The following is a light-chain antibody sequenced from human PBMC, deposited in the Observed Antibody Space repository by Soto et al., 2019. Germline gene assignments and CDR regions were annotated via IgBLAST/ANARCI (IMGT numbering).Light chain of an antibody. CDR1: QGINNY. V-gene: IGKV1-27*01. Sequence: DIHMTQSPSSVSASVIDIVTITFLASQGINNYLAWYQQKPGKVPKLLIYAASTLQSGVPSRFSGSGSGTDFTLTISSLQPEDVATYYCQKVNSAPWTFGQGTKVDIK. CDR2: AAS. J-gene: IGKJ1*01. CDR3: QKVNSAPWT.